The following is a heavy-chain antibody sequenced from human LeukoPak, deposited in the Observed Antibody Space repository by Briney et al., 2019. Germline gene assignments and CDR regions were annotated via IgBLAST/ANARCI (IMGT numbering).Heavy chain of an antibody. CDR1: GYSFTTYW. D-gene: IGHD3-10*01. CDR2: IYPGDSDT. Sequence: GESLKISCKDSGYSFTTYWIGWVRQMPGKGLEWMGIIYPGDSDTTYSPSFQGQVTISADKSISTAYLQWSSLKASDTAMYYCARSRSYSRSPFDYWGQGTLVTVSS. J-gene: IGHJ4*02. V-gene: IGHV5-51*01. CDR3: ARSRSYSRSPFDY.